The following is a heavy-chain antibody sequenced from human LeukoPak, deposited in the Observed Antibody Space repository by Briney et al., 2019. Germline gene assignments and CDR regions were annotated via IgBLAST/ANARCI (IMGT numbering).Heavy chain of an antibody. D-gene: IGHD3-10*01. CDR1: GGSISSYY. CDR2: IYYSGST. V-gene: IGHV4-59*01. CDR3: ARSSGSYYWFDP. J-gene: IGHJ5*02. Sequence: SETLSLTCTVSGGSISSYYWSWIRQPPGKGLEWIGYIYYSGSTNYNPSLKSRVTISVDTSKNQLSLKLSSVTAADTAVYYCARSSGSYYWFDPWGQGTLVTVSS.